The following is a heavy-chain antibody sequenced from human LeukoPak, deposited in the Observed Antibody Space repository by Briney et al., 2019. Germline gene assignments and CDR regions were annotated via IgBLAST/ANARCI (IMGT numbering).Heavy chain of an antibody. CDR1: GGSISSYY. CDR3: ARDSTWDSSSWYGIDY. J-gene: IGHJ4*02. D-gene: IGHD6-13*01. V-gene: IGHV4-59*01. Sequence: PSETLSLTCTVSGGSISSYYWSWIRQPPGKGLEWIGYIYYSGSTNYNPSLKSRVTISVDTSKNQFSLKLSSVTAADTAVYYCARDSTWDSSSWYGIDYWGQGTLVTVSS. CDR2: IYYSGST.